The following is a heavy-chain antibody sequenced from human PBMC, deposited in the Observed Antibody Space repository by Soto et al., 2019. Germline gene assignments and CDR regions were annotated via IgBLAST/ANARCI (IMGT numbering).Heavy chain of an antibody. CDR1: GGSISCFY. D-gene: IGHD2-21*02. CDR3: ARWTYCGGDCYWLDF. J-gene: IGHJ4*02. Sequence: SETLSLTCSISGGSISCFYWGWIRQPPGKGLEWIGNIYYSGSANYDPSLRSRVTISLNTSKNQFSLNLNSVTAADTAIYYCARWTYCGGDCYWLDFWGQGTLVTVSS. CDR2: IYYSGSA. V-gene: IGHV4-59*01.